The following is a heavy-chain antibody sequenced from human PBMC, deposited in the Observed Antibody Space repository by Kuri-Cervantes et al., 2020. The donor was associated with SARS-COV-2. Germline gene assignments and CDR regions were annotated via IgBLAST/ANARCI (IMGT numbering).Heavy chain of an antibody. D-gene: IGHD6-19*01. Sequence: GESLKISCAASGFTFSNAWMNWVRQAPGKGLVWVSRINSDGSSTSYADSVEGRFTISRDNAKNTLYLQMNSLRAEDTAVYYCARGTVAGLDYFDYWGQGTLVTVSS. CDR1: GFTFSNAW. CDR3: ARGTVAGLDYFDY. V-gene: IGHV3-74*01. CDR2: INSDGSST. J-gene: IGHJ4*02.